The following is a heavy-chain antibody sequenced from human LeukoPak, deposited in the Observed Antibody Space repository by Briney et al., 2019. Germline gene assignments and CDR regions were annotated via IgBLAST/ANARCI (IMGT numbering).Heavy chain of an antibody. CDR3: AKDLQGSSGLVVQGFDY. D-gene: IGHD6-19*01. J-gene: IGHJ4*02. Sequence: GGSLRLSCAASGFTFSSYAMHWVRQAPGKGLEWVAVISYDGSNKYYADSVKGRFTISRDNSKNTLYLQMNSLRAEDTAVYYCAKDLQGSSGLVVQGFDYWGQGTLVTVSS. V-gene: IGHV3-30*04. CDR2: ISYDGSNK. CDR1: GFTFSSYA.